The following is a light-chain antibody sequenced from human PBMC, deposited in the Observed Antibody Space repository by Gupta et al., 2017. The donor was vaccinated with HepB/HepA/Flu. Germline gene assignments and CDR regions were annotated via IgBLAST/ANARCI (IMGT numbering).Light chain of an antibody. CDR1: QSVTGY. Sequence: EIVLTQSPATLSFSPGERATLSCRASQSVTGYLAWYQQKPGQAPRLLIYDASNRATGIPARFSGSGAGTDFNLTISSREPEDFAVYYCQQRSSWPPMCSFGQGTKLEIK. V-gene: IGKV3-11*01. CDR3: QQRSSWPPMCS. J-gene: IGKJ2*04. CDR2: DAS.